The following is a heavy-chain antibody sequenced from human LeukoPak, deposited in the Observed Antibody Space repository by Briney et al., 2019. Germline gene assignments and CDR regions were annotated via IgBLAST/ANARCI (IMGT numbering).Heavy chain of an antibody. D-gene: IGHD5-18*01. CDR2: ISGSGGST. V-gene: IGHV3-23*01. CDR3: AKTVSQLWDFGC. J-gene: IGHJ4*02. Sequence: GGSLRLSCAASGFTFSSYGMSWVRQAPGEGLEWVSAISGSGGSTYYADSVKGRFTISRDNSKNALYLQMDSLRAEDTAVYYCAKTVSQLWDFGCWGQGTLVTVSS. CDR1: GFTFSSYG.